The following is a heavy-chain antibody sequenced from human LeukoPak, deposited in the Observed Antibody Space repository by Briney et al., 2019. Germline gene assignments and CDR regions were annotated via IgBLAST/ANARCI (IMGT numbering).Heavy chain of an antibody. CDR1: GFTFSSYS. Sequence: PGGSLRLSCAASGFTFSSYSMNWVRQAPGKGLEWVSYISSSSSTIYYADSVKGRFTISRDNAKNTLYLQLNSLRAEDTAVYYCASYGGDSDFDYWGEGTLVTVFS. V-gene: IGHV3-48*01. CDR2: ISSSSSTI. J-gene: IGHJ4*02. CDR3: ASYGGDSDFDY. D-gene: IGHD4-23*01.